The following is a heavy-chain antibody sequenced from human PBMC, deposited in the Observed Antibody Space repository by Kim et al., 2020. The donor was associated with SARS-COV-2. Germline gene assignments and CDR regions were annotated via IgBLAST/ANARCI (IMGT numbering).Heavy chain of an antibody. CDR3: ARDGSYLIKNWFDP. V-gene: IGHV4-39*07. CDR2: IYYSGST. Sequence: SETLSLTCTVSGGSISSSSYYWGWIRQPPGKGLEWIGSIYYSGSTYYNPSLKSRVTISVDTSKNQFSLKLSSVTAADTAVYYCARDGSYLIKNWFDPWGQGTLVTVSS. D-gene: IGHD3-16*01. J-gene: IGHJ5*02. CDR1: GGSISSSSYY.